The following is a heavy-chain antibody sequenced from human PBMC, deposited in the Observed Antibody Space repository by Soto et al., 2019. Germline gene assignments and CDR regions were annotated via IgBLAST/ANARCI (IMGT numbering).Heavy chain of an antibody. Sequence: ASVKVSCKASGYTFTSYGISWVQQAPGQGLEWMGWISAYNGNTNYAQKLQGRVTMTTDTSTSTAYMELRSLRSDDTAVYYCARAQVVAATLRYGLDYYYGMDVWGQGTTVTVSS. V-gene: IGHV1-18*01. CDR3: ARAQVVAATLRYGLDYYYGMDV. D-gene: IGHD2-15*01. J-gene: IGHJ6*02. CDR1: GYTFTSYG. CDR2: ISAYNGNT.